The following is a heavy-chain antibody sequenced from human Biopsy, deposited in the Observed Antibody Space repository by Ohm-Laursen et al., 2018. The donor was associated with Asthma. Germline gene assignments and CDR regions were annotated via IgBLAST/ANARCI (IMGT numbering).Heavy chain of an antibody. J-gene: IGHJ4*02. Sequence: GTLSLTCAVYGGSFSSNYWSWIRQTPGKGLEWLGDTHHSGYTNYNPSLSSRLTLSVDTSKNHFSLRLTSVTAADTAVYFCVRHQYSSSWSTFDYWGQGALVTVSS. D-gene: IGHD3-22*01. V-gene: IGHV4-34*01. CDR3: VRHQYSSSWSTFDY. CDR2: THHSGYT. CDR1: GGSFSSNY.